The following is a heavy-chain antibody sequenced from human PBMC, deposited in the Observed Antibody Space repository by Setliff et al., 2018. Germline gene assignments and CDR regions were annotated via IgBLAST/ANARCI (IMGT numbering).Heavy chain of an antibody. V-gene: IGHV5-10-1*01. CDR1: GYSFTTYW. Sequence: GESLKISCTGSGYSFTTYWISWVRQMPGKGPEWMGRIDPTDSYTNYNPSFQGRITISADKSITTAYLQWSSLKASDTAMYYCARHLSGASYYYYMDVWGKGTTVTVSS. J-gene: IGHJ6*03. D-gene: IGHD1-26*01. CDR2: IDPTDSYT. CDR3: ARHLSGASYYYYMDV.